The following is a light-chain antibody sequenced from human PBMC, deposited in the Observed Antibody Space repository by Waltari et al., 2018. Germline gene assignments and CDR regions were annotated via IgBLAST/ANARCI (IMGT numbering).Light chain of an antibody. CDR2: AGS. Sequence: DIHMTQSPSSLSASVGDKVSITCRASQNITRNLCWYHQRPGKAPQLLIYAGSTLQSGVPSRFSGSGSGTDFTLTISFLEPEDFATYYCQQTHGRPWTFGQGTRVEI. J-gene: IGKJ1*01. V-gene: IGKV1-39*01. CDR1: QNITRN. CDR3: QQTHGRPWT.